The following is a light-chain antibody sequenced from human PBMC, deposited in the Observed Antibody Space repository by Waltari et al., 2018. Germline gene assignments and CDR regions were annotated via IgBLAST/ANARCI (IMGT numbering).Light chain of an antibody. J-gene: IGKJ1*01. CDR3: PQPYSTLTWP. Sequence: DIVMTQLPDSLAVSLGERATINCKSRQSVLYRTNNKNYLAWYQQEPGRPPRLLNYCASTRESGVPARFSGGGSGIDVALTNCRPQAKDVAFDYCPQPYSTLTWPFGQGTKVELK. CDR2: CAS. CDR1: QSVLYRTNNKNY. V-gene: IGKV4-1*01.